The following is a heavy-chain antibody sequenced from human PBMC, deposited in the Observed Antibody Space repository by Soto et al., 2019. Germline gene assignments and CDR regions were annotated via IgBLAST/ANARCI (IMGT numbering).Heavy chain of an antibody. CDR3: ARDLQLRSPGGVVWFDP. V-gene: IGHV1-69*12. Sequence: QVQLVQSGAEVKKPGSSVKVSCKASGGTFSSYAISWVRQAPGQGLEWMGGIIPIFGTANYAQKFQGRVTITADESTSTAYMELSSLRSEDTAVYYCARDLQLRSPGGVVWFDPWGQGTLVTVSS. D-gene: IGHD3-3*01. CDR2: IIPIFGTA. CDR1: GGTFSSYA. J-gene: IGHJ5*02.